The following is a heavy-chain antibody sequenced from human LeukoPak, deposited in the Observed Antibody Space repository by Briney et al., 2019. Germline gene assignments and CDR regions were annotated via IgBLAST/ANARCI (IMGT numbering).Heavy chain of an antibody. D-gene: IGHD3-9*01. CDR3: ARTGPDYDILTGNTPFDY. CDR2: TNPNSGGT. J-gene: IGHJ4*02. V-gene: IGHV1-2*02. Sequence: ASVKVSCKASGYTFTGYYMHWVRQAPGQGLEWMGWTNPNSGGTNYAQKFQGRVTMTRDTSISTAYMELSRLRSDDTAVYYCARTGPDYDILTGNTPFDYWGQGTLVTVSS. CDR1: GYTFTGYY.